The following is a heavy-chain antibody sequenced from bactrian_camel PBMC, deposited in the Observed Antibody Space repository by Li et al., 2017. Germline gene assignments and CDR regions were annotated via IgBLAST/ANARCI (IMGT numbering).Heavy chain of an antibody. CDR1: GFDFSIAA. V-gene: IGHV3S42*01. D-gene: IGHD5*01. J-gene: IGHJ4*01. CDR2: INSRTDGTT. Sequence: VQLVESGGGLVQPGGSLRLSCTASGFDFSIAAMSWVRQAPGKRVEWVAGINSRTDGTTVYAESVKGRFTISIDNAKNTLYLQMNSLRADDTAMYYCAIGLFADFGLGRGTQVTVS.